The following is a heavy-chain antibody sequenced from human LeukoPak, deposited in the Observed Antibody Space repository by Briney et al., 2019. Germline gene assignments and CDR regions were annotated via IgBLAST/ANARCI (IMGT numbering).Heavy chain of an antibody. Sequence: SETLSLTCTVSGGSISSSSFYWGWVRQSPEKGLEWVGNIYYSGSTYYNPSLKSRVTISVDTSRNQFSLKLKSVIAADTAGYYCVRLEYNDCQFDYWGQGTLVTVSS. CDR3: VRLEYNDCQFDY. V-gene: IGHV4-39*01. J-gene: IGHJ4*02. D-gene: IGHD2-21*02. CDR1: GGSISSSSFY. CDR2: IYYSGST.